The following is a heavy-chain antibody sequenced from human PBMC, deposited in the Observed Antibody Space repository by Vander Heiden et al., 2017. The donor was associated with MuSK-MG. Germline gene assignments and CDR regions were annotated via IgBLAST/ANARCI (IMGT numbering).Heavy chain of an antibody. CDR1: EYSLTEVS. Sequence: QVRLVQSGAEVKKPGASVTVSCKVSEYSLTEVSIHWVRQAPGKGLGWMGGFDPEDGETIFAQIFEGRVTMTEDTSTDTAYMELSRLRSEDTALYYCATGRRTFFGVVTPPFDYWGQGTLVTVSS. CDR3: ATGRRTFFGVVTPPFDY. CDR2: FDPEDGET. V-gene: IGHV1-24*01. J-gene: IGHJ4*02. D-gene: IGHD3-3*01.